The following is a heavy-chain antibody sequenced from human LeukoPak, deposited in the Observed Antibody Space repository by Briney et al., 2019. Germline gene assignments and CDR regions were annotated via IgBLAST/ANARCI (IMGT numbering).Heavy chain of an antibody. Sequence: SVKVSCKASGGTFRSYAISWVRQAPGQGLEWMGGIIPLFCTANYAQKSPGRVTITTDESTSTAYMELSSLSSEDTAVYYCASSGPCGGSTSCYRGKNAFEIWGQGTIVTVSS. J-gene: IGHJ3*02. CDR1: GGTFRSYA. CDR3: ASSGPCGGSTSCYRGKNAFEI. V-gene: IGHV1-69*05. CDR2: IIPLFCTA. D-gene: IGHD2-2*02.